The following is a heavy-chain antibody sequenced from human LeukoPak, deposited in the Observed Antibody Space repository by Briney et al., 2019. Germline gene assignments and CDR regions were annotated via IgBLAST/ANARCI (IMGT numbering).Heavy chain of an antibody. Sequence: GGSLRLSCAASRFTFSSYSMNWVRQAPGKGLEWVSSISSSSSYIYYADSAKGRFTISRDNAKNSLYLQMNSLRAEDTAVYYCARDRRYSNRIYWGQGTLVTVSS. CDR1: RFTFSSYS. CDR3: ARDRRYSNRIY. CDR2: ISSSSSYI. J-gene: IGHJ4*02. V-gene: IGHV3-21*01. D-gene: IGHD4-11*01.